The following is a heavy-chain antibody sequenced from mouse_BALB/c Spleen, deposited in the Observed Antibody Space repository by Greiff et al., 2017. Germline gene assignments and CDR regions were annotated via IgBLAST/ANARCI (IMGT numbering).Heavy chain of an antibody. J-gene: IGHJ3*01. CDR2: ISYDGSN. Sequence: DVQLQESGPGLVKPSQSLSLTCSVTGYSITSGYYWNWIRQFPGNKLEWMGYISYDGSNNYNPSLKNRISITRDTSKNQLFLKLNSVTTEDTATYDCARDQSYYYGSSYEFAYWGQGTLVTVSA. D-gene: IGHD1-1*01. CDR1: GYSITSGYY. V-gene: IGHV3-6*02. CDR3: ARDQSYYYGSSYEFAY.